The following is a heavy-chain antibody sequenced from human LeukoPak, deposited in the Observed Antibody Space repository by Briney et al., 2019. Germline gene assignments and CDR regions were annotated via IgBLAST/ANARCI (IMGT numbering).Heavy chain of an antibody. CDR3: ASPGPGSGWYTLGY. Sequence: SETLSLNCTVSGGSISSYYWSWIRQPPGKGLEWIGYIYYSGSTNYNPSLKSRVTISVDTSKNQFSLKLSSVTAADTAVYYCASPGPGSGWYTLGYWGQGTLVTVSS. J-gene: IGHJ4*02. CDR1: GGSISSYY. CDR2: IYYSGST. V-gene: IGHV4-59*08. D-gene: IGHD6-19*01.